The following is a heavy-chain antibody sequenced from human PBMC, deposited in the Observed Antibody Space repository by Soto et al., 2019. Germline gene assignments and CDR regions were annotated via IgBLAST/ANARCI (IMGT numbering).Heavy chain of an antibody. J-gene: IGHJ4*02. CDR3: ANPPGIAVAGTS. CDR2: ISYDGSNK. Sequence: QVQLVESGGGVVQPGRSLRLSCAASGFTFSSYGIHWVRQAPGKGLEWVAVISYDGSNKYYADSVKGRFTISRDNSKNTLYLQMNSLRAEDTAVYYCANPPGIAVAGTSWGQGTLVTVSS. V-gene: IGHV3-30*18. CDR1: GFTFSSYG. D-gene: IGHD6-19*01.